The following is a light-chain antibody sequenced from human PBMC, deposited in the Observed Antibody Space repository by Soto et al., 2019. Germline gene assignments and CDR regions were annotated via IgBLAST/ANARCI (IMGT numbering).Light chain of an antibody. CDR2: EVS. V-gene: IGLV2-14*01. Sequence: QSALTQPASVSGSPGQSITISCTGTSSDVGGYNYVSWYQQHPGKAPKVMIYEVSNRPSGVSNRSSGSKSGNTASLTISGLQAEDEAEYYCSSYTNSITLEVFGGGTKLTVL. J-gene: IGLJ2*01. CDR3: SSYTNSITLEV. CDR1: SSDVGGYNY.